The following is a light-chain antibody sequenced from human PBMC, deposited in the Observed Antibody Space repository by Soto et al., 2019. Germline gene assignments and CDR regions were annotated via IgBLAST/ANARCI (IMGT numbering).Light chain of an antibody. CDR2: AAS. V-gene: IGKV1-6*01. CDR3: LQDHNYPRT. Sequence: AIQMTQSPSSLSASVGDRVTITCRASQAIKNELGWYQQKPGKAPNVLIYAASTLLSGVPSRFSGAGSGTDFTLTISMLQPEDFASYYGLQDHNYPRTFGQGTSVEIK. J-gene: IGKJ1*01. CDR1: QAIKNE.